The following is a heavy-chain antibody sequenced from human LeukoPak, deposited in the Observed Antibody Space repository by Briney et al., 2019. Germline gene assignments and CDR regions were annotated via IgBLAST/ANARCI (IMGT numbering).Heavy chain of an antibody. V-gene: IGHV3-30*18. Sequence: GGSLRLSCAASGFTFSSYGMHWVRQAPGKGLEWVAVISYDGSNKYYADSVKGRFTISRDNSKNTLYLQMNSLRAEDTAVYYCAKGSKYYDFWSGYYFYWGQGTLVSVSS. CDR2: ISYDGSNK. D-gene: IGHD3-3*01. CDR3: AKGSKYYDFWSGYYFY. CDR1: GFTFSSYG. J-gene: IGHJ4*02.